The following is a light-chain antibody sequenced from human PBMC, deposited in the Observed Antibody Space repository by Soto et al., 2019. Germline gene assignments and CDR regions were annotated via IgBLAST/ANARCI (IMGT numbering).Light chain of an antibody. V-gene: IGLV3-21*02. CDR2: ANS. CDR1: NIGSKS. Sequence: SYELTQPPSVSVAPGQTARITCGGSNIGSKSVHWYQQKPGQAPMMVVCANSDRPSGIPERFSGSNSANTATLTISRVEAGDEGDYYCHVWDSGSAHHVFGTGTKLTVL. CDR3: HVWDSGSAHHV. J-gene: IGLJ1*01.